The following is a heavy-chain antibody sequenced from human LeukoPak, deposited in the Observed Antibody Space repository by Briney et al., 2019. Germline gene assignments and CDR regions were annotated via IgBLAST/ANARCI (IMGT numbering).Heavy chain of an antibody. CDR3: ARASPGIAAADFPAYFDY. CDR1: VYTFTGYY. Sequence: ASVKVSCKASVYTFTGYYMHWVRQAPGQGLEWMGWINPNSGGTNYAQKFQGRVTMTRDTSISTAHMALSRLRSDDTAVYYCARASPGIAAADFPAYFDYWGQGNLVTVSS. D-gene: IGHD6-13*01. V-gene: IGHV1-2*02. CDR2: INPNSGGT. J-gene: IGHJ4*02.